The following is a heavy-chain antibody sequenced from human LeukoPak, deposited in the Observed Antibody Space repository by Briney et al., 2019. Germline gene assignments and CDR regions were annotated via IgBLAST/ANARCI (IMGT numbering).Heavy chain of an antibody. J-gene: IGHJ4*02. CDR3: ARAALGVWFGEPLGGPTEY. V-gene: IGHV1-2*02. CDR2: INPNSGGT. CDR1: GYTFTGYY. Sequence: ASVKVSCKASGYTFTGYYIHWVRQAPGQGLEWMGWINPNSGGTYYAQSFQDRVAMTRDTSISTAYMELSRLRSDDTAVYYCARAALGVWFGEPLGGPTEYWGQGTLVTVSS. D-gene: IGHD3-10*01.